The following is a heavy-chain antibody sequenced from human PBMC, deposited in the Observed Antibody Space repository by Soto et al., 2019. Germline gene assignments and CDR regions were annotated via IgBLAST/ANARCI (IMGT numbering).Heavy chain of an antibody. CDR2: VSAYNGER. D-gene: IGHD6-6*01. J-gene: IGHJ4*01. V-gene: IGHV1-18*01. Sequence: QVQLVQSGAEVKKPGASVKVSCKASGYTFTNYGINWVRQAPGQGLEWLGWVSAYNGERRYAQRVQARVIMTTDTSTTTAHMEFRSLRSDDTAVYYCSRGTSIPASGDYWGQGTLVTVSS. CDR1: GYTFTNYG. CDR3: SRGTSIPASGDY.